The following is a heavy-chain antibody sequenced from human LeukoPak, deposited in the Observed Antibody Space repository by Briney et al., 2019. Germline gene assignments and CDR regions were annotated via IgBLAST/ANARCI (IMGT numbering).Heavy chain of an antibody. CDR1: GFTFSSYW. CDR2: IKTDGGEK. J-gene: IGHJ1*01. CDR3: TSWGDTTAEYFQR. D-gene: IGHD2-21*02. V-gene: IGHV3-7*01. Sequence: GGSLRLSCEASGFTFSSYWMSWVRQAPGKGLEWVANIKTDGGEKYYVDSVKGRFTISRDNAQNSMYLRMNSLRVEDTAVYYCTSWGDTTAEYFQRWGQGTLVTVSS.